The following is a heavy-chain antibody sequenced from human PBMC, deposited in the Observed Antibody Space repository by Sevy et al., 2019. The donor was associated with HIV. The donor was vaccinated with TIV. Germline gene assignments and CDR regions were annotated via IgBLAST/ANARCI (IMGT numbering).Heavy chain of an antibody. J-gene: IGHJ5*02. D-gene: IGHD2-2*01. CDR3: ARAPPIVVVPAAPSRFDP. V-gene: IGHV4-34*01. CDR1: GGSFSGYY. CDR2: INHSGST. Sequence: SETLSLTCAVYGGSFSGYYWNWIRQPPGKGLEWIGEINHSGSTNYNPSLKSRVTISVDTSKTQFSLKLSSVTAADTAVYYCARAPPIVVVPAAPSRFDPWGQGTLVTVSS.